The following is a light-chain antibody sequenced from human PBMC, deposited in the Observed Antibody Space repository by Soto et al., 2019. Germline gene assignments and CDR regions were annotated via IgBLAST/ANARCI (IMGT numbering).Light chain of an antibody. CDR3: QQYGSSPFT. J-gene: IGKJ4*01. CDR1: QSVSNSY. V-gene: IGKV3-20*01. CDR2: GAS. Sequence: EIVLTQSPGTLSLSPGERATLSCRASQSVSNSYLAWYQQKPGQAPRLLIFGASSRATGIPERFSGSGSGTDFTLTISRLEPEDFAVYYCQQYGSSPFTFGGGTKVEIK.